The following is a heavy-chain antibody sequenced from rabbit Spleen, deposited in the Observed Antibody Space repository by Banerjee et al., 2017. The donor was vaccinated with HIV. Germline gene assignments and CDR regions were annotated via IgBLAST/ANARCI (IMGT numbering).Heavy chain of an antibody. Sequence: QEQLVESGGGLVQPGGSLKVSCKASGFTLSSYGVNWVRQAPGKGLEWIVCIDTGSSGFTYFASWAKGRFTISKASSTTVTLQMTSLTAADTATYFCARDTSSSFSSYGMDLWGPGTLVTVS. V-gene: IGHV1S45*01. J-gene: IGHJ6*01. CDR1: GFTLSSYG. CDR3: ARDTSSSFSSYGMDL. D-gene: IGHD1-1*01. CDR2: IDTGSSGFT.